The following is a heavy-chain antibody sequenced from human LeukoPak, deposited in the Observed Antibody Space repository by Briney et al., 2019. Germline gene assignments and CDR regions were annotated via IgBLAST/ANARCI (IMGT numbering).Heavy chain of an antibody. CDR2: ISYDGSNK. D-gene: IGHD2-2*01. Sequence: GGSLRLSCAASGFTFRSYGMHWVRQAPGKGLEWVAVISYDGSNKYYADSVKGRFTISRDNSKNTLYLQMNSLRAEDTAVYYCAKDPSSRNIVVVPAALDYWGQGTLVTVSS. J-gene: IGHJ4*02. CDR3: AKDPSSRNIVVVPAALDY. CDR1: GFTFRSYG. V-gene: IGHV3-30*18.